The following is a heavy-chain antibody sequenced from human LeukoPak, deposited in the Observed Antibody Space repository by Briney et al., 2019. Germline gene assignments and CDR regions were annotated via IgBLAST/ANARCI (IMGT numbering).Heavy chain of an antibody. CDR3: TRLLPSSNHYFES. CDR2: LYSVGGT. D-gene: IGHD1-14*01. CDR1: GFNVSSNY. Sequence: PGGSPRLSCAASGFNVSSNYMSWVRQAPGKGLEWVSVLYSVGGTYYADSVQGRFTISRHNSRNTLYLQLNSLRPEDTAVYYCTRLLPSSNHYFESWGQGTLVTVSS. J-gene: IGHJ4*02. V-gene: IGHV3-53*04.